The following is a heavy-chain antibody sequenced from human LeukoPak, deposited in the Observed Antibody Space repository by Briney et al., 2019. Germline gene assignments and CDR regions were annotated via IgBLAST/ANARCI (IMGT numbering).Heavy chain of an antibody. CDR1: GFTFSSYG. V-gene: IGHV3-48*01. Sequence: GESLKISCAASGFTFSSYGMTWVRQAPGKGLEWVSYISSSSSTIYYADSVKGRFTISTDKAKNSLYLQLNSLRAEDTAVYYCARSLVVGATYPYHWGQGTLVTVSS. CDR2: ISSSSSTI. J-gene: IGHJ5*02. D-gene: IGHD1-26*01. CDR3: ARSLVVGATYPYH.